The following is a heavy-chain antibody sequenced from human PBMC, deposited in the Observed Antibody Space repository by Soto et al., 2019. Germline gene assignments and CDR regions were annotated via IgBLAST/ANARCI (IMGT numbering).Heavy chain of an antibody. CDR3: ARVPPHEGGTLFAPYYFDY. V-gene: IGHV4-34*01. Sequence: LSLTCAVYGGSFSGYYWSWIRQPPGKGLEWIGEINHSGSTNYNPSLKSRVTISVDTSKNQFSLKLSSVTAADTAVYYCARVPPHEGGTLFAPYYFDYWGQGTLVTVSS. D-gene: IGHD1-1*01. CDR1: GGSFSGYY. CDR2: INHSGST. J-gene: IGHJ4*02.